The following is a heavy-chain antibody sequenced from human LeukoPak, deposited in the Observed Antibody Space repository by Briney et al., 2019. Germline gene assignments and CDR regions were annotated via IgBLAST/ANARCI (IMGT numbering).Heavy chain of an antibody. J-gene: IGHJ5*02. D-gene: IGHD2-2*01. CDR2: IYTSGST. Sequence: PSETLSLTCAVSGYSISSGYYRGWIRQPAGKGLEWIGRIYTSGSTNYNPSLKSRVTISVDTSKNQFSLKLSSVTAADTAVYYCARVVPAPCWFDPWGQGTLVTVSS. CDR1: GYSISSGYY. V-gene: IGHV4-61*02. CDR3: ARVVPAPCWFDP.